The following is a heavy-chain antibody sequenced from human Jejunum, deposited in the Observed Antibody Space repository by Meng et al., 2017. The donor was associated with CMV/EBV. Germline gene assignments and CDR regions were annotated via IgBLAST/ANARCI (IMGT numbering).Heavy chain of an antibody. CDR1: GFRLSNYG. J-gene: IGHJ5*02. Sequence: SGFRLSNYGVTWVRQAPGKGLEWVAAIGGSGDSIYNADSVKGRFTVSRDKSKNTVSLQMNSLSPEDTAVYYCAKLSGYQTTRNWFDLWGQGTLVTVSS. CDR2: IGGSGDSI. D-gene: IGHD5-12*01. V-gene: IGHV3-23*01. CDR3: AKLSGYQTTRNWFDL.